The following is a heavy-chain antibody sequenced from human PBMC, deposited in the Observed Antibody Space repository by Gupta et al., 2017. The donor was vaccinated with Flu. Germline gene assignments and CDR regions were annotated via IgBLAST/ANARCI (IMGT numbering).Heavy chain of an antibody. CDR1: GYSFTSYW. D-gene: IGHD4-17*01. Sequence: EVQLEQSGAEVKKPGESLKISCKGSGYSFTSYWIGWVRQMPGKGLEWMGIIYPGDSDTRYSPSFQGRVTISADKSTSTAYLQWSSLKASDAAMYYCARQFYGDYAIRPQLDYWGQGTLVTVSS. CDR3: ARQFYGDYAIRPQLDY. CDR2: IYPGDSDT. V-gene: IGHV5-51*01. J-gene: IGHJ4*02.